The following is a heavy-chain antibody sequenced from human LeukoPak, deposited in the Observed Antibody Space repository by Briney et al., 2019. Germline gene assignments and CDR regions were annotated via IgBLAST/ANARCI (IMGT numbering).Heavy chain of an antibody. V-gene: IGHV1-2*02. CDR3: ARQTPGGRGWFLIDY. J-gene: IGHJ4*02. Sequence: ASVKVSCKASGYTFTGYYMHWVRQAPGRGLEWMGWINPNSGGTNYAQKFQGRVTMTRDTSISTAYMELSRLRSDDTAVYYCARQTPGGRGWFLIDYWGQGTLVTVSS. CDR2: INPNSGGT. D-gene: IGHD6-19*01. CDR1: GYTFTGYY.